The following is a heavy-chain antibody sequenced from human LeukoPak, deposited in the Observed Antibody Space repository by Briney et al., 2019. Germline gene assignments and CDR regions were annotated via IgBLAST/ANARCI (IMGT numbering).Heavy chain of an antibody. CDR2: IIPIFGTA. CDR3: ARVSYYYGSEAPYYFDY. CDR1: GGTFSSYA. V-gene: IGHV1-69*05. Sequence: SVKVSCKASGGTFSSYAIGWVRQAPGQGLEWMGRIIPIFGTANYAQKFQGRVTITTDESTSTAYMELSSLRSEDTAVYYCARVSYYYGSEAPYYFDYWGQGTLVTVSS. D-gene: IGHD3-10*01. J-gene: IGHJ4*02.